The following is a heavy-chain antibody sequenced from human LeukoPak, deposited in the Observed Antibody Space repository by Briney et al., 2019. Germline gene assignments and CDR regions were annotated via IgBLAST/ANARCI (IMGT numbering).Heavy chain of an antibody. CDR1: GFTFSSYA. CDR3: ARDRYALTFDY. V-gene: IGHV3-53*01. Sequence: PGGSLRLSCAASGFTFSSYAVSWVRQAPGKGLEWVSFFYRGDSTYYAESVRGRFTISRDNSKNTLYLLMNSLIPEDTAVYYCARDRYALTFDYWGQGTLVTVSS. CDR2: FYRGDST. D-gene: IGHD3-16*01. J-gene: IGHJ4*02.